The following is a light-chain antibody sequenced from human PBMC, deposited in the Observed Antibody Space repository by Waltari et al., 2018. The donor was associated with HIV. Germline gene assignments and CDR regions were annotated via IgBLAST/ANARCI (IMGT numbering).Light chain of an antibody. V-gene: IGKV4-1*01. CDR1: QSVLYSSNNKNY. CDR3: QQYYSTPLT. J-gene: IGKJ4*01. Sequence: DIVMPQSPDSLAVSLGERATIHCKSSQSVLYSSNNKNYLAWYQQKPGQHPELLIYWASTRESGVPDRFSGSGSATDFTLTISSLQAEDVAVYYCQQYYSTPLTFGGGTQVEIK. CDR2: WAS.